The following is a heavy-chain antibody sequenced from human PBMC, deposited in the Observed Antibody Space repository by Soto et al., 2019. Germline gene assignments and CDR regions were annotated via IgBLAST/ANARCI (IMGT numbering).Heavy chain of an antibody. Sequence: EVQLVESGGGLVQPGGSLRLSCEASGFTFSNCGINWVRQAPVKGLEWVSNISSSSTTIYYGESVKGRFTISRDNAKNSLYLQMSSLRGEETAVYYCATTFITTIGTTAWGQGTLVTVSS. J-gene: IGHJ4*02. CDR2: ISSSSTTI. V-gene: IGHV3-48*01. CDR1: GFTFSNCG. CDR3: ATTFITTIGTTA. D-gene: IGHD1-1*01.